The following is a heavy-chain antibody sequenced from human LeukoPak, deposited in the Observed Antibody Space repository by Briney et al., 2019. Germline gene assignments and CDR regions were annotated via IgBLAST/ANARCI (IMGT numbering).Heavy chain of an antibody. J-gene: IGHJ5*02. CDR3: ARDFKESYSSSWYLP. CDR1: GITFGNNW. D-gene: IGHD6-13*01. Sequence: GGSLRLSCAASGITFGNNWMHWVRQAPGKGLEWVAVISYDGSNKYYADSVKGRFTISRDNSKNTLYLQMNSLRAEDTAVYYCARDFKESYSSSWYLPWGQGTLVTVSS. V-gene: IGHV3-30*03. CDR2: ISYDGSNK.